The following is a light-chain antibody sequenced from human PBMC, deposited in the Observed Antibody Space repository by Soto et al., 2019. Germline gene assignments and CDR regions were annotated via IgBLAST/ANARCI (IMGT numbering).Light chain of an antibody. Sequence: FVLTQSPATLSLSQGERPTLSCRASQMVSTSLAWYQQKHGQAPRLLIHDSSTRATGIPARFSGSGSGTDFTLTISSLESEDSAVYFCQHRFNWPLTFGGGTKVEIK. J-gene: IGKJ4*01. CDR3: QHRFNWPLT. CDR1: QMVSTS. CDR2: DSS. V-gene: IGKV3-11*01.